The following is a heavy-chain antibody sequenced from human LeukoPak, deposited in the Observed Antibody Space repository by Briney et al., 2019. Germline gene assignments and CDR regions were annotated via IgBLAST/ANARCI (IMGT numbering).Heavy chain of an antibody. D-gene: IGHD5-18*01. CDR3: ARADWDTAMIDY. Sequence: GGSLRLSCAASGFTFRRYSMSWVRQAPGKGLEWVSSISSSSSYIYYADSVKGRFTISRDNAKNSLYLQMNSLRAEDTAVYYCARADWDTAMIDYWGQGTLVTVSS. J-gene: IGHJ4*02. CDR2: ISSSSSYI. CDR1: GFTFRRYS. V-gene: IGHV3-21*01.